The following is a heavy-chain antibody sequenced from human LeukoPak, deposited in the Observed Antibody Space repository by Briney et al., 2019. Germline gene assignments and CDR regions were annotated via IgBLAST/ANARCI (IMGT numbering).Heavy chain of an antibody. Sequence: SETVSLICTVSCGSISSGDYYWSWIREPPGKGLEGFGYIYYSGSTYYNPSLKSRVTISVDTSKNQFSLKLSSVTAADTAVYYCARVRDGDYSYYFDYWGQGTLVTVSS. CDR3: ARVRDGDYSYYFDY. CDR2: IYYSGST. D-gene: IGHD4-17*01. V-gene: IGHV4-30-4*01. CDR1: CGSISSGDYY. J-gene: IGHJ4*02.